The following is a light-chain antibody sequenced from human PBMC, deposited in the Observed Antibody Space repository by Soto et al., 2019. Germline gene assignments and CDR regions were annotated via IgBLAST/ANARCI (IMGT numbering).Light chain of an antibody. Sequence: EIVLTQSPGTLSLSPGERATLSCRASQSVLGTFLAWYQQLPGQAPRLLIYGASSRAPGIPDRFSGSGSGTDLTRTISRLEPEDFAVYYCQQYGASPWAFGQGTKVESK. V-gene: IGKV3-20*01. CDR3: QQYGASPWA. J-gene: IGKJ1*01. CDR1: QSVLGTF. CDR2: GAS.